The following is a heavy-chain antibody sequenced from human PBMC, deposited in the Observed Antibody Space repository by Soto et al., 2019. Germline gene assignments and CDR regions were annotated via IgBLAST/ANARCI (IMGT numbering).Heavy chain of an antibody. J-gene: IGHJ4*02. D-gene: IGHD6-19*01. CDR3: VRGTSAWSGKDY. CDR1: GFTFSNHW. CDR2: INTDGSFR. V-gene: IGHV3-74*01. Sequence: GGSLRLACTASGFTFSNHWMHWVRQGPGQGLVWVSRINTDGSFRDYADSVRGRFTISRDNAKNTLILQMNSLRAEDTAVYYCVRGTSAWSGKDYWGQGTLVTVSS.